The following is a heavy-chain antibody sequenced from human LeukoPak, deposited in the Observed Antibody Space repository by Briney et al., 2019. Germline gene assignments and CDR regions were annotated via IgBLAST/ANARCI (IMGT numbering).Heavy chain of an antibody. CDR3: AKDIVAEPYYYGMDV. D-gene: IGHD5-12*01. J-gene: IGHJ6*02. CDR2: ISWNSGSI. Sequence: GGSLRLSCAASGFTFDDYAMHWVRQAPGKGLEWVSGISWNSGSIGYADSVKGRFTISRDNAKNPLYLQMNSLRAEDTALYYCAKDIVAEPYYYGMDVWGQGTTVTVSS. V-gene: IGHV3-9*01. CDR1: GFTFDDYA.